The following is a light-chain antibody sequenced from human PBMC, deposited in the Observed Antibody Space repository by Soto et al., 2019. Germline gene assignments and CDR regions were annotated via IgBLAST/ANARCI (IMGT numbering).Light chain of an antibody. Sequence: QSALTQPASVSGSPGQSITISWTGTSSDVGGYNYVSWYQHHPGKAPKLMIYDVSNRPSGVSIRFSGSKSDNTAALTISGLQPEDEADYHCSSYTTSNTRQSVFGTGTKVTVL. V-gene: IGLV2-14*03. CDR3: SSYTTSNTRQSV. CDR1: SSDVGGYNY. J-gene: IGLJ1*01. CDR2: DVS.